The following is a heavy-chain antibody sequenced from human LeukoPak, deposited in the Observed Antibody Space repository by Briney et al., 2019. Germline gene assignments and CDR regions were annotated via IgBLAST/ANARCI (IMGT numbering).Heavy chain of an antibody. Sequence: SETLSLTCSVSGDSISGYYWSWIRQPPGKGLEWIGHIFYSGSTNYNSSLRSRLTISLDTSKNQFSLKLSSVTAADTAMYYCARHLDDYGDYYFDCWGQGTLVTVPS. V-gene: IGHV4-59*08. CDR1: GDSISGYY. J-gene: IGHJ4*02. D-gene: IGHD4-17*01. CDR3: ARHLDDYGDYYFDC. CDR2: IFYSGST.